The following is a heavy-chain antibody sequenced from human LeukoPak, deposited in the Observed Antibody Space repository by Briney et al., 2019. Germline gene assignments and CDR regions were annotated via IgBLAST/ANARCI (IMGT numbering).Heavy chain of an antibody. J-gene: IGHJ4*02. CDR2: IKQDGSKK. Sequence: GGSLRLSCVASGFPFSSYWMTWVRQAPGKGLEWVANIKQDGSKKSYVDSVKGRFTISRDNAKNSLYLQMNSLRAEDTAVYYCANHLNCRGGNRPPDYWGQGTLVTVSS. CDR3: ANHLNCRGGNRPPDY. CDR1: GFPFSSYW. V-gene: IGHV3-7*03. D-gene: IGHD2-15*01.